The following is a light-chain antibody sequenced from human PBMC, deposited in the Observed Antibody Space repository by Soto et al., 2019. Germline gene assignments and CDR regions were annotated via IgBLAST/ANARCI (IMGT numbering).Light chain of an antibody. CDR2: GAS. CDR1: QSVAYN. CDR3: QQYNDWPPYT. V-gene: IGKV3-15*01. J-gene: IGKJ2*01. Sequence: EILMTQSPVTLSVSPGESATLSCRASQSVAYNLAWYQQKPSQAPRLLIYGASTRATDIPARFSGSGFGTEFTLTINSLQSEDFAVYYCQQYNDWPPYTFGQGTKLHIK.